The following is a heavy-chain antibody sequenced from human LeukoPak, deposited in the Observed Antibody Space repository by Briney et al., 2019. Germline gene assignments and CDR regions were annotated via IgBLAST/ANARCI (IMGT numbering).Heavy chain of an antibody. V-gene: IGHV1-2*06. Sequence: ASVKVSFKASGYTFTCYYMHWVRQAPGQGLEWMGRINPNSGGTNYAQRFQGRVTMTRETAISTAYMELSRLRSDDTAVYYCARDDLGRGYLMWGQGTLVTVSS. CDR1: GYTFTCYY. CDR2: INPNSGGT. J-gene: IGHJ4*02. D-gene: IGHD3-22*01. CDR3: ARDDLGRGYLM.